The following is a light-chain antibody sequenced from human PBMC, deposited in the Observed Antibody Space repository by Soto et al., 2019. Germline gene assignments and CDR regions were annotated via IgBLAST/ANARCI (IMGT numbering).Light chain of an antibody. CDR3: HQSYSTPQT. CDR2: ATS. J-gene: IGKJ2*01. V-gene: IGKV1-39*01. Sequence: DIPMTQSPSSLSASVGDRVIITCRASQSISSYLNWYQQKPGKAPKLLIYATSSLQSGVPSRFSGGESGTDFTLTISSLQPEDFATYYCHQSYSTPQTFGQGTKLEIK. CDR1: QSISSY.